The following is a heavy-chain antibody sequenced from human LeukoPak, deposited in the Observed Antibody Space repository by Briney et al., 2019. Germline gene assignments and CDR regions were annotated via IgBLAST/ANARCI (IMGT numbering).Heavy chain of an antibody. CDR3: AKKRISSSSFGYFDY. J-gene: IGHJ4*02. CDR2: ISGGGST. V-gene: IGHV3-23*01. D-gene: IGHD6-6*01. Sequence: TGGSLRLSCAASGFTFSSYAMSWVRQAPVKGLEWVAAISGGGSTYYADSVKGRFTISRDNSKNTLYLQMNSLRAEDTAVYYCAKKRISSSSFGYFDYWGQGTLVTVSS. CDR1: GFTFSSYA.